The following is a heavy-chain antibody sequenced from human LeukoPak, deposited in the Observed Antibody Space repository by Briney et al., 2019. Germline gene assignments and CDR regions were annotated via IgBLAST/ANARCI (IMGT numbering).Heavy chain of an antibody. CDR2: INPNSGGT. CDR1: GYTFTGYY. CDR3: ARDFRIAAHYFDY. V-gene: IGHV1-2*02. D-gene: IGHD6-13*01. Sequence: AASVKVPCKASGYTFTGYYMHWVRQAPGQGLEWMGWINPNSGGTNYAQKFQGRVTVTRDTSISTAYMELSRLRSDDTAVYYCARDFRIAAHYFDYWGQGTLVTVSS. J-gene: IGHJ4*02.